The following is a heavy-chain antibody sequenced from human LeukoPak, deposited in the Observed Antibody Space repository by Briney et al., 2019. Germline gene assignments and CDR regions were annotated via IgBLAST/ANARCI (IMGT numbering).Heavy chain of an antibody. CDR2: IKSKTDGGTT. J-gene: IGHJ4*02. V-gene: IGHV3-15*01. CDR3: TTPFSSGWYEPDY. Sequence: GGSLRLSCAASGFTFSNAWMSWVRQAPGKGLEWVGRIKSKTDGGTTDYAAPVKGRFTISRDDSKNTLYLQMNSLKTEDTAVYYRTTPFSSGWYEPDYWGQGTLVTVSS. CDR1: GFTFSNAW. D-gene: IGHD6-19*01.